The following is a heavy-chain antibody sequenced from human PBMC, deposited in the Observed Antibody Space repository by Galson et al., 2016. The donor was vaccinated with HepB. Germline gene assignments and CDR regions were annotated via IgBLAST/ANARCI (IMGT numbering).Heavy chain of an antibody. CDR1: GYSFTSNG. V-gene: IGHV1-18*01. J-gene: IGHJ4*02. CDR2: ISGYNGNT. CDR3: ARGDFWTPYYFDS. Sequence: SVKVSCKASGYSFTSNGISWVRQAPGQGLEWMGWISGYNGNTNYAQRFLGRVTMTTDTSATTAYMELRSLTSDDTAGYYCARGDFWTPYYFDSWGQGTLVIVSS. D-gene: IGHD3/OR15-3a*01.